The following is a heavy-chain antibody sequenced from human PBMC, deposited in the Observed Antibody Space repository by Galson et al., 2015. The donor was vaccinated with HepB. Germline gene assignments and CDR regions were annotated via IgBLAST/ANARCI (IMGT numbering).Heavy chain of an antibody. Sequence: SETLSLTCTVSGGSISSYYWSWIRQPPGKGLEWIGYIYYSGSTYYNPSLKSRVTISVDTSKNQFSLKLSSVTAADTAVYYCARGSRSGEDYWGQGTLVTVSS. CDR1: GGSISSYY. V-gene: IGHV4-59*01. D-gene: IGHD1-26*01. CDR2: IYYSGST. CDR3: ARGSRSGEDY. J-gene: IGHJ4*02.